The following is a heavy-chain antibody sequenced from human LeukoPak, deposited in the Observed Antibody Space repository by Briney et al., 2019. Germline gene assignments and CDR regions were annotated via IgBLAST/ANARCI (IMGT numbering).Heavy chain of an antibody. CDR2: IRSKAYGGTT. Sequence: PGRSLRLSCTGSGFTFGDYGMSWVRQAPGKWLEWVGFIRSKAYGGTTEYAASVKGRFTISRDDSKSIAYLQMNSLKTEDTAVYYCSNSYCGRYCYSGGYFDYWGQGTLVTVSS. J-gene: IGHJ4*02. CDR3: SNSYCGRYCYSGGYFDY. D-gene: IGHD2-21*02. V-gene: IGHV3-49*04. CDR1: GFTFGDYG.